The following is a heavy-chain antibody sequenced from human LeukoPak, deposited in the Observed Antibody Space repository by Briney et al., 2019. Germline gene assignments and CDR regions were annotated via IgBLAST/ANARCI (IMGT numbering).Heavy chain of an antibody. CDR2: ISSSSSYI. CDR1: GFTFSSYS. V-gene: IGHV3-21*01. Sequence: PGGSLRLSCAASGFTFSSYSMNWVRQAPGKGLEWVSSISSSSSYIYYADSVKGRFTISRDNAKNSLYLQMNSLRAEDTAVYYCANDSRSFGDFIDYWGQGTLVTVSS. D-gene: IGHD3-10*01. CDR3: ANDSRSFGDFIDY. J-gene: IGHJ4*02.